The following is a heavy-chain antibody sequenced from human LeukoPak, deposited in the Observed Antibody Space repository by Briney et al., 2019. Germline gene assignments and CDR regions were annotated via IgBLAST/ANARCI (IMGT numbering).Heavy chain of an antibody. J-gene: IGHJ3*02. Sequence: PSETLSLTCAVSGGSISSGGYSWSWIRQPPGKGLEWIGFIYHSGNIYYNPSLKSRVTISVDRSKNQFPLNLSSVTAADTAVYYCARVFQDAFDIWGQGTMVTVTS. CDR3: ARVFQDAFDI. V-gene: IGHV4-30-2*01. CDR1: GGSISSGGYS. CDR2: IYHSGNI.